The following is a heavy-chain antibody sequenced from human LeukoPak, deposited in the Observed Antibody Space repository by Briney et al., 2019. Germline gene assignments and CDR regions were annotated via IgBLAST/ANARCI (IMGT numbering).Heavy chain of an antibody. D-gene: IGHD2-2*01. Sequence: PSETLSLTCAVYGGSFSGYNWSWIRQPPGKGLEWIWEINHSGITNYNPSLKSRVTMSVDTSKNQFSLKLNSVTAADKAVYYCARGALRYCSSSSCYDAFDIWGQGTRVTVSS. CDR2: INHSGIT. CDR3: ARGALRYCSSSSCYDAFDI. V-gene: IGHV4-34*01. CDR1: GGSFSGYN. J-gene: IGHJ3*02.